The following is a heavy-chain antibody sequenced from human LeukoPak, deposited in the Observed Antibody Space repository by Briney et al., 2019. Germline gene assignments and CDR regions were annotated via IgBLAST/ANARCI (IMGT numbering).Heavy chain of an antibody. D-gene: IGHD6-19*01. Sequence: IPSETLSLTCKVSGGSISSYYWSWIRQPPGKGVEWIGYINYSGSTNYNPSLKSRVTMSVDTSKNQFSLKLSSVTAADTAVYSCARGSGWYPYWGQGTLVTVSS. CDR3: ARGSGWYPY. CDR2: INYSGST. J-gene: IGHJ4*02. CDR1: GGSISSYY. V-gene: IGHV4-59*01.